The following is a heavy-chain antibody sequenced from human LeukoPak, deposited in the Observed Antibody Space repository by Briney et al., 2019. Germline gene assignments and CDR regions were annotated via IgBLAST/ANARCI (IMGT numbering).Heavy chain of an antibody. CDR1: GGSISSGGYY. D-gene: IGHD2-2*01. CDR3: ARGPEYCSRTSCSEYAFDI. J-gene: IGHJ3*02. CDR2: IYYSGST. V-gene: IGHV4-31*03. Sequence: SQTLSLTCTVSGGSISSGGYYWSWIRQHPGKGLEWIGYIYYSGSTYYNPSLKSRVTISVDTSKNQFSLKLSSVTAADTAVYYCARGPEYCSRTSCSEYAFDIWGQGTMVTVSS.